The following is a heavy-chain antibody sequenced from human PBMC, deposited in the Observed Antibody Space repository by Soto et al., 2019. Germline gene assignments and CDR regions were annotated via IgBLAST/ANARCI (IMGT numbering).Heavy chain of an antibody. CDR1: GGSISSSNW. CDR3: ASFVIRYYGSGSYYPDNWFDP. J-gene: IGHJ5*02. D-gene: IGHD3-10*01. CDR2: IYHSGST. V-gene: IGHV4-4*02. Sequence: SETLSLTCAVSGGSISSSNWWSWVRQPPGKGLEWIGEIYHSGSTNYNPSLKSRVTISVDKSKNQFSLKLSSVTAADTAVYYCASFVIRYYGSGSYYPDNWFDPWGQGTLVTVSS.